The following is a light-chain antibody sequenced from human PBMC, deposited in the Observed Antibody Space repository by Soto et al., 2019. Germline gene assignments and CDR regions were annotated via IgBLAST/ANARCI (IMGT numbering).Light chain of an antibody. CDR3: TSYAGGDNVI. V-gene: IGLV2-8*01. CDR1: SSDVGGHNF. Sequence: QSALTQPPSASGSPGQSVTISCTGTSSDVGGHNFVSWYQQHPGKAPKLLIYEVIQRPSGVPDRFSGSKSGNTASLTVSGLQAEDEADYYCTSYAGGDNVIFGGGTKLTVL. J-gene: IGLJ2*01. CDR2: EVI.